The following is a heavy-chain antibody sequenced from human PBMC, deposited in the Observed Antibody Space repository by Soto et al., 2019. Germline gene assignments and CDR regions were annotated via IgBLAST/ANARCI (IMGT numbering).Heavy chain of an antibody. Sequence: QVQLEESGGGVVQPERSQRLSCTASKFTFASYVMHWVRQAPGEGLEWVALISFDGTNKYYADSVKGRFTISRDNSKNTMYLQMNSLRPEDTAVYYCAREMIPMIMGGMSAMDVWGQGTTVTVS. J-gene: IGHJ6*02. CDR3: AREMIPMIMGGMSAMDV. V-gene: IGHV3-30*04. CDR2: ISFDGTNK. D-gene: IGHD3-22*01. CDR1: KFTFASYV.